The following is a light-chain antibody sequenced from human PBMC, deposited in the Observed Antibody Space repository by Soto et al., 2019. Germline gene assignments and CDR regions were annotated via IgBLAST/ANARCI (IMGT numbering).Light chain of an antibody. Sequence: QSVLTQPASVSGSPGQSITISCTGTSSDVGGYDYVSWYQQHPGKAPKLMIYEVSNRPSGVSSRFSGSKSGNTASLTISGLQAEDEADYYCSSYTSSKTLYVFATGTQLTVL. CDR2: EVS. CDR3: SSYTSSKTLYV. CDR1: SSDVGGYDY. V-gene: IGLV2-14*01. J-gene: IGLJ1*01.